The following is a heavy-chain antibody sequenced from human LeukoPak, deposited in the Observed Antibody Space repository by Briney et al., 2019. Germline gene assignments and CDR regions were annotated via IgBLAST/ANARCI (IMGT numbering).Heavy chain of an antibody. CDR1: AFTFSTSW. CDR3: ARDTCSSTSCYSAGAFDI. CDR2: ISGDGRRT. J-gene: IGHJ3*02. D-gene: IGHD2-2*01. Sequence: RGSLRLSCADSAFTFSTSWMRWVRQAAGRGLVWVSRISGDGRRTLYADSVKGRSTISRDSAKHTLYLKVDCVRAAHTAVYYCARDTCSSTSCYSAGAFDIWGQGRMVTVAS. V-gene: IGHV3-74*03.